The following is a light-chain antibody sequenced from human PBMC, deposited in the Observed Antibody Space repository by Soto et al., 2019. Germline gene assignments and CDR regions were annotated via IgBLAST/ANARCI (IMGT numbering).Light chain of an antibody. CDR2: EVN. Sequence: QSALTQPPSASGSPGQSVTISCTGTSSDVGGYNYVSWYQQHPGKVPKLIIYEVNKRPSGIPDRFSGSKSGTTASLTVSGLQAEDEADYYRSSYAGSNNVIFGGGTKVTVL. J-gene: IGLJ2*01. CDR1: SSDVGGYNY. V-gene: IGLV2-8*01. CDR3: SSYAGSNNVI.